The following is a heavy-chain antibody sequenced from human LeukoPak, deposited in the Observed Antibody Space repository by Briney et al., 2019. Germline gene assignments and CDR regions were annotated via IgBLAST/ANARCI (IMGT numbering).Heavy chain of an antibody. V-gene: IGHV3-23*01. D-gene: IGHD5-18*01. Sequence: PGGSLRLSCAASGFTFSSYWMSWVRQAPGKGLEWVSAISGSGGSTYYADSVKGRFTISRDNSKNTLYLQTNSLRAEDTAVYYCAREANTALGTPDFYYYYVDVWGKGTTVTVS. J-gene: IGHJ6*03. CDR3: AREANTALGTPDFYYYYVDV. CDR2: ISGSGGST. CDR1: GFTFSSYW.